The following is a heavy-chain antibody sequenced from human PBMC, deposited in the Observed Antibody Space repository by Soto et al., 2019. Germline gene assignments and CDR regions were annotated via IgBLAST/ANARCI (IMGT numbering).Heavy chain of an antibody. D-gene: IGHD3-10*01. CDR3: ARDSPMVRGVHNFDY. V-gene: IGHV1-18*04. Sequence: GASVKVSRKASGYTFTSYGISWVRQAPGQGLEWMGWISAYNGNTNYAQKLQGRVTMTTDTSTSTAYMELRSLRSDDTAVYYCARDSPMVRGVHNFDYWGQGTLVTVSS. CDR2: ISAYNGNT. J-gene: IGHJ4*02. CDR1: GYTFTSYG.